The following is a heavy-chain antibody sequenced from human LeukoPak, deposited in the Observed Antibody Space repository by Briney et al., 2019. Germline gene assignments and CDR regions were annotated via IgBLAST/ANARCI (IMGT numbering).Heavy chain of an antibody. Sequence: SETLSLTCAVYGGSFSGYYWSWIRQPPGKGLEWIGEINHSGSTNYNPSLKSRVTISVDTSRNQFSLKLTSVTAADTAVYYCARLSWEYTSGSYYKRDYFSDYWGQGTLVTVSS. CDR2: INHSGST. D-gene: IGHD3-10*01. CDR3: ARLSWEYTSGSYYKRDYFSDY. CDR1: GGSFSGYY. J-gene: IGHJ4*02. V-gene: IGHV4-34*01.